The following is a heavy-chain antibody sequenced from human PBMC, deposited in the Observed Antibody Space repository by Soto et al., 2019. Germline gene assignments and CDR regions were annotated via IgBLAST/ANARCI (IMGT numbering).Heavy chain of an antibody. CDR3: AGGVLDD. CDR1: GFTFSTYG. Sequence: QVQLVESGGGMVQPGRSLRLSCATSGFTFSTYGMHGVRQAPGKGLEWVARIWYDGGKTFYADSVKGRFTISRDNSQNTLYLQMNSLGAEDTAVYYCAGGVLDDWGQGTTVTVSS. V-gene: IGHV3-33*01. CDR2: IWYDGGKT. D-gene: IGHD3-10*01. J-gene: IGHJ6*02.